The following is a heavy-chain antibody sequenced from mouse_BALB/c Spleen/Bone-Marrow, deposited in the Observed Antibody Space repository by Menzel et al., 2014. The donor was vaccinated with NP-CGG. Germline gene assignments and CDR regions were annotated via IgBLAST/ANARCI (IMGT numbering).Heavy chain of an antibody. CDR2: ITSGGSYT. CDR3: TRDNGPFDY. CDR1: GFTFSSYT. D-gene: IGHD1-2*01. J-gene: IGHJ2*01. V-gene: IGHV5-6-4*01. Sequence: EVQRVESGGGLVKPGGSLKLSCAASGFTFSSYTMSWVRQTPEKSLEWVATITSGGSYTYYPDSVKGRFTISRDNAKNTLYLQMSSLKSEDTAMYYCTRDNGPFDYWGQGTTLTVSS.